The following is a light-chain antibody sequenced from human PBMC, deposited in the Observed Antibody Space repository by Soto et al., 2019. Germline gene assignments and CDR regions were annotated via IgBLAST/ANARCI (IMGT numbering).Light chain of an antibody. CDR3: SSYTSSSTHV. V-gene: IGLV2-14*03. J-gene: IGLJ1*01. CDR2: DVN. CDR1: SSDVGGYDY. Sequence: QPVLTQPASVSGSPGQSIAISCTGTSSDVGGYDYVSWYQQLPGKAPKLMIYDVNNRPSGVSNRFSGSKSGNTASLTISGLQAEDEADYYCSSYTSSSTHVFGTGTKVTVL.